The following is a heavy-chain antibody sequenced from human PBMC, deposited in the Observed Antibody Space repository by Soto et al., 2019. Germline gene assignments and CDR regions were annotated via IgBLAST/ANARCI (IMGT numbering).Heavy chain of an antibody. CDR2: IYISGNT. J-gene: IGHJ6*02. V-gene: IGHV4-59*02. Sequence: QVQLQESGPGLVTPSETLSLSCTVSGDSVSSYYWSWIRQLPGRGLEWIGYIYISGNTNYNPSLKSRVTISRDTSKNQFSLNLKSVTAADTAVYYCARGVLRYYHYGMDVWGQGTTVTVSS. CDR3: ARGVLRYYHYGMDV. CDR1: GDSVSSYY.